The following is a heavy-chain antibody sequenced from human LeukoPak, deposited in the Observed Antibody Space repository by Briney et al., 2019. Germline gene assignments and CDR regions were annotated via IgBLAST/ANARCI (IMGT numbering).Heavy chain of an antibody. CDR1: GGSISSYY. V-gene: IGHV4-4*07. J-gene: IGHJ6*03. Sequence: SETLSLTCTVSGGSISSYYWSWIRQPAGKGLEWIGRIYTSGSTNYNPSLKSRVTMSVDTSKNQFSLKLSSVTAADTAVYYCARLSITMVRGAIRRPYYYYMDVWGKGTTVTISS. CDR2: IYTSGST. D-gene: IGHD3-10*01. CDR3: ARLSITMVRGAIRRPYYYYMDV.